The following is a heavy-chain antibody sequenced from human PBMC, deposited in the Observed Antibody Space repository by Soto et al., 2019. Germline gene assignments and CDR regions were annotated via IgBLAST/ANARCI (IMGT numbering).Heavy chain of an antibody. CDR2: IYYSGST. CDR3: ARGPDRLRIHLRLD. V-gene: IGHV4-31*03. Sequence: QVQLQESGPGLVKPSQTLSLTCTVSGGSISSGGYYWSWIRQHPGKGLEWIGYIYYSGSTYYNPSLKSGVTISVDTSKNQFSLKLGSVTAAGTAVYYCARGPDRLRIHLRLDWGQGTLVTVSS. D-gene: IGHD4-17*01. J-gene: IGHJ1*01. CDR1: GGSISSGGYY.